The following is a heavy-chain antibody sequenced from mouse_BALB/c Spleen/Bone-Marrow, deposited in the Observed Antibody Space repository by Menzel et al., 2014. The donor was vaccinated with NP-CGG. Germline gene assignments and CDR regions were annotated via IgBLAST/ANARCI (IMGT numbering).Heavy chain of an antibody. CDR3: TRRTTGGGWFPY. Sequence: EVQGVESGGGLVQPGGSMKLSCAASGFTFSDHWMNWVRQSPERGLEWVAEIRLKSNDYATHYAESVKGRFTISRDDSKSSVYLQMNNLRDEDTGIYFCTRRTTGGGWFPYWGQGTLVTVSA. D-gene: IGHD1-1*01. J-gene: IGHJ3*01. CDR2: IRLKSNDYAT. CDR1: GFTFSDHW. V-gene: IGHV6-6*02.